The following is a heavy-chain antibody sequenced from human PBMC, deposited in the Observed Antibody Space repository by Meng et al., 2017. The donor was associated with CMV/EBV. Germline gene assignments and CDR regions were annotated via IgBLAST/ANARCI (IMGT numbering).Heavy chain of an antibody. Sequence: QVHTVQSGAEVKRPGASVKVSCKASGYTFTSYGISWVRQATGQGLEWMGWISAYNGNTNYAQKLQGRVTMTTDTSTSTAYMELRSLRSDDTAVYYCVTDILTHFDYWGQGTLVTVSS. CDR2: ISAYNGNT. CDR3: VTDILTHFDY. V-gene: IGHV1-18*01. CDR1: GYTFTSYG. J-gene: IGHJ4*02. D-gene: IGHD3-9*01.